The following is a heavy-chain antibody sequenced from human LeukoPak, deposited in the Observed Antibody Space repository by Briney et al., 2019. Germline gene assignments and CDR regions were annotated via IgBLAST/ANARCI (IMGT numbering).Heavy chain of an antibody. J-gene: IGHJ3*02. CDR2: IVPIFGTT. V-gene: IGHV1-69*05. CDR1: GGTFSSYA. D-gene: IGHD6-13*01. CDR3: ARDRGERGSSWSLPAHGFDI. Sequence: GSSVKVSCKASGGTFSSYAINWVRQAPGQGLEWVGRIVPIFGTTHYAQKFQGRVTITTDESTSTAYMELRSLRPEDTAVYYCARDRGERGSSWSLPAHGFDIWGQGTMVTVSS.